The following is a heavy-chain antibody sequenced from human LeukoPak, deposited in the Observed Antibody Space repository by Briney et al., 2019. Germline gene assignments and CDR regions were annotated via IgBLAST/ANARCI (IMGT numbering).Heavy chain of an antibody. J-gene: IGHJ6*02. CDR1: GYTFTSYG. Sequence: GASVKVSCKASGYTFTSYGISWVRQAPGQGLEWMGWISAYNGNTNYAQKLQGRVTMTTDTSTSTAYMELRSLRSDDTAVYYCARDWGDTAMPAGFIYYYYGMDVWGQGTTVTVSS. CDR2: ISAYNGNT. D-gene: IGHD5-18*01. CDR3: ARDWGDTAMPAGFIYYYYGMDV. V-gene: IGHV1-18*01.